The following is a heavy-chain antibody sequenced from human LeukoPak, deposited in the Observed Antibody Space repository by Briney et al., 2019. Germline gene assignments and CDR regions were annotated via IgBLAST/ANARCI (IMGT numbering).Heavy chain of an antibody. D-gene: IGHD3-22*01. CDR3: ARGNYYYDSSGYHSLDY. V-gene: IGHV3-20*04. CDR1: GFTVSRHY. Sequence: GGSLRLSCAASGFTVSRHYMSWVRQAPGKGLEWVSGINWNGGSTGYADSVKGRFTISRDNAKNSLYLQMNSLRAEDTALYYCARGNYYYDSSGYHSLDYWGQGTLVTVSS. J-gene: IGHJ4*02. CDR2: INWNGGST.